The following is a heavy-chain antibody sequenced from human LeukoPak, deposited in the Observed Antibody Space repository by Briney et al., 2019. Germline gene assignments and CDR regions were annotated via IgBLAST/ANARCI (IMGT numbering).Heavy chain of an antibody. CDR2: INPNSGGT. Sequence: GASVKVSCKASGYTFTGYYMHWVRQAPGQGLEWMGWINPNSGGTNYAQKFQGRVTITTDESTSTAYMELSSLRSEDTAVYYCARSGEGNWFDPWGQGTLVTVSS. V-gene: IGHV1-2*02. J-gene: IGHJ5*02. CDR1: GYTFTGYY. CDR3: ARSGEGNWFDP. D-gene: IGHD1-26*01.